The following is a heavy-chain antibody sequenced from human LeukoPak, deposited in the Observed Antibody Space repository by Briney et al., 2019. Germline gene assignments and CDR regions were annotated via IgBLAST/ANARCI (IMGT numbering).Heavy chain of an antibody. V-gene: IGHV3-74*01. CDR1: GFSFSSYW. Sequence: GGSLRLSCAASGFSFSSYWMHWVCQGPGEGLVWVSRINSDGSTANYADSVKGRFTISRDNAKNTLYLQMNSLRGDDTAMYYCTRAGSYRHDYWGQGTLVTVSS. D-gene: IGHD2-21*01. CDR2: INSDGSTA. CDR3: TRAGSYRHDY. J-gene: IGHJ4*02.